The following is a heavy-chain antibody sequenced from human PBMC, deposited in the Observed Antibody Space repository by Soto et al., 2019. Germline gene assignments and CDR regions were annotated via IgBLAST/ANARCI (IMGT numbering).Heavy chain of an antibody. CDR2: ISAYNGNT. V-gene: IGHV1-18*04. CDR1: GYTFTSYG. Sequence: ASVKVSCKASGYTFTSYGISWVRQAPGQGLEWMGWISAYNGNTNYAQNLQGRGTMTTDTSTRTAYMALRSLRSDDTAVYYCARDSRIAVAGYYCMDVWGQGTTVTVSS. CDR3: ARDSRIAVAGYYCMDV. D-gene: IGHD6-19*01. J-gene: IGHJ6*02.